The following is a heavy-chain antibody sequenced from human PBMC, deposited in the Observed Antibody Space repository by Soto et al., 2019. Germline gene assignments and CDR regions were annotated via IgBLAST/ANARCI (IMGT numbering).Heavy chain of an antibody. CDR2: IYYTGST. Sequence: PSETLSLTCTVSGGSIADGGFHWNWFRQHPGKGLEWIGHIYYTGSTYYNPSLRRRVTMSVDMSENHFSLNLNSVTAADTAVYYCARVPLDFSSGYYTDMHIWFDSWGQGTLVTVSS. D-gene: IGHD3-3*01. V-gene: IGHV4-31*03. CDR3: ARVPLDFSSGYYTDMHIWFDS. CDR1: GGSIADGGFH. J-gene: IGHJ5*01.